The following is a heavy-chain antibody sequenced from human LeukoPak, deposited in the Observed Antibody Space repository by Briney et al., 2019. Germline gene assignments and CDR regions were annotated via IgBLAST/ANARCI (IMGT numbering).Heavy chain of an antibody. Sequence: PSETLSLTCTVSGGSISSRPYYWGWIRQPPGKGLEWIGTIYYSGSTYYNPSLKSRVTISVDTSKNQFSLKLSSVTAADTAVYYCARILSSGWITYYYYMDVWGKGTTVTVSS. CDR2: IYYSGST. D-gene: IGHD6-19*01. J-gene: IGHJ6*03. CDR1: GGSISSRPYY. CDR3: ARILSSGWITYYYYMDV. V-gene: IGHV4-39*07.